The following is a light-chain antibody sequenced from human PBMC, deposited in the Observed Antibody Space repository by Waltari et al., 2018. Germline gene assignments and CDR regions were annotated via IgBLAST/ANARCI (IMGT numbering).Light chain of an antibody. CDR3: QLYNASPCT. CDR2: KPS. V-gene: IGKV1-5*03. J-gene: IGKJ2*02. CDR1: QSISTW. Sequence: DIQMTQSPSTLSASVGATVTITCRASQSISTWLAWYQQKPGKAPKLLTYKPSTLESGVPSRFSGSGSGTEFTLTISSLQPDDFATYYCQLYNASPCTFGQGTKLEIK.